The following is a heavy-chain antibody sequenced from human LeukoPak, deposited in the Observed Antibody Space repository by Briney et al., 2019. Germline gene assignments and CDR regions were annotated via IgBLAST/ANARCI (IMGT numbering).Heavy chain of an antibody. V-gene: IGHV4-30-4*01. CDR3: ARERREGGSSWIDY. J-gene: IGHJ4*02. Sequence: PSETLSLTCAVSGGSISSGDYYWSWIRQPPGKGLEWIGHIFYSGSTYYNPSLMRRVTISVDTSKNQFSLKLSPVTAADTAVYYCARERREGGSSWIDYWGRGTLVTVSS. CDR1: GGSISSGDYY. D-gene: IGHD6-13*01. CDR2: IFYSGST.